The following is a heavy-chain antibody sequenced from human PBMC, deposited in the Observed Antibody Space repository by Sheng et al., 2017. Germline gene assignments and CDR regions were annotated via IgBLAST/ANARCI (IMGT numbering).Heavy chain of an antibody. J-gene: IGHJ4*02. Sequence: QVQLQESGPGLVKPSETLSLTCAVSGYSISSGYYWGWIRQPPGKGLEWIGSIYHSGSTYYNPSLKSRVTISVDTSKNQFSLKLSSVTAADTAVYYCARGGYGDLLDYWGQGTLVTVSA. CDR1: GYSISSGYY. CDR2: IYHSGST. D-gene: IGHD4-17*01. V-gene: IGHV4-38-2*01. CDR3: ARGGYGDLLDY.